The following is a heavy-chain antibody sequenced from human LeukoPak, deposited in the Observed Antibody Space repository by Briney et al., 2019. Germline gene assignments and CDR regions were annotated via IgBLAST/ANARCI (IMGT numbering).Heavy chain of an antibody. D-gene: IGHD3-10*01. CDR3: ARDGSSFDH. V-gene: IGHV3-7*01. Sequence: PGGSLRLYCAASGFTFSAYWMSWVRQTPGKGLEWVANIKQDGSEIYYVDSVKGRFTISRDNAKNSLYLQVNSLRVEDTAVYYCARDGSSFDHWGQGTLVTVSS. CDR2: IKQDGSEI. CDR1: GFTFSAYW. J-gene: IGHJ4*02.